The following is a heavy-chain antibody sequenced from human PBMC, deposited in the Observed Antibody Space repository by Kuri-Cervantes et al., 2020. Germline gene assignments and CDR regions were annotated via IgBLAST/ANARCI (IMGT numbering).Heavy chain of an antibody. V-gene: IGHV3-11*01. CDR3: ARGLVYYYMDV. D-gene: IGHD2-21*01. Sequence: GESLKISCAASGFTFSNAWMSWVRQAPGKGLEWVSYISSSGSTIYYADSVKGRFTISRDNAKNSLYLQMNSLRAEDTAVYYCARGLVYYYMDVWGKGTTVTVSS. CDR2: ISSSGSTI. CDR1: GFTFSNAW. J-gene: IGHJ6*03.